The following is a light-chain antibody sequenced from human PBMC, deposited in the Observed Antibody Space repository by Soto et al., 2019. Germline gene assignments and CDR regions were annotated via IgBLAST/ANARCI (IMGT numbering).Light chain of an antibody. CDR2: NNN. V-gene: IGLV1-44*01. CDR1: SSNIGSNT. CDR3: TSWDDSLNGPVV. J-gene: IGLJ2*01. Sequence: QSVLTQPPSASGTPGQRVSISCSGSSSNIGSNTVNWYQQLPRTAPTLLIYNNNQRPSGVPDRFSGSKSGTSASLAISGLQSEDEADYYCTSWDDSLNGPVVFGGGTKLTVL.